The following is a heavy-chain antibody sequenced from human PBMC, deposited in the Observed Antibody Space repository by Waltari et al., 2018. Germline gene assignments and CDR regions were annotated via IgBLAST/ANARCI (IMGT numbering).Heavy chain of an antibody. J-gene: IGHJ4*02. CDR1: YY. Sequence: YYMHWVRQAPGQGLEWMGIINPSGGSTSYAQKFQGRVTMTRDTSTSTVYMELSSLRSEDTAVYYCARDSHYDSSGYGYWGQGTLVTVSS. CDR3: ARDSHYDSSGYGY. V-gene: IGHV1-46*01. D-gene: IGHD3-22*01. CDR2: INPSGGST.